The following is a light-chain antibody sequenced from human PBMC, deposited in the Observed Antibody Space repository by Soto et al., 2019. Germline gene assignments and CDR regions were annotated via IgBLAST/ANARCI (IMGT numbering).Light chain of an antibody. V-gene: IGKV3-15*01. CDR3: QQYNNWPKT. CDR1: QSVSSN. CDR2: GAS. Sequence: EIVMTQSPDTLSFSPGERATLSCRSSQSVSSNLAWYQQKPGQAPRLPIYGASTRATGIPARFSGSGSGTEFTLTISSLQSEDFAVYYCQQYNNWPKTFGQGTKVDNK. J-gene: IGKJ1*01.